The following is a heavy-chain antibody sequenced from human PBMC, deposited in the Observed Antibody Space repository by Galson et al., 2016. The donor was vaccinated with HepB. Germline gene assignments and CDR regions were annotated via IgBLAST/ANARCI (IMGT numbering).Heavy chain of an antibody. Sequence: SLRLSCAASGFTFSDYYMSWIRQAPGKGLEWVSYISSSGSTIYYADSVKGRFTISRDNAKNSLYLQMNSLRAEDTAVYYCARTRGSSSSEAFHFDYWGQGTLVTVSS. CDR1: GFTFSDYY. J-gene: IGHJ4*02. D-gene: IGHD6-6*01. CDR2: ISSSGSTI. CDR3: ARTRGSSSSEAFHFDY. V-gene: IGHV3-11*01.